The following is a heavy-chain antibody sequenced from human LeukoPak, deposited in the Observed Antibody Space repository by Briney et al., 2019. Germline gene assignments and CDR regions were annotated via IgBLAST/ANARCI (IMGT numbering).Heavy chain of an antibody. CDR1: GNTFTGYY. J-gene: IGHJ4*02. Sequence: VSVKVSCKASGNTFTGYYMHWVRQAPGQGLEWMGWINPNSGGTNYAQKFQVRGTMTRDTSISTAYMELSRLRSDDTAVYYCARVPQGYGDYVDYWGQGTLVTVSS. CDR3: ARVPQGYGDYVDY. CDR2: INPNSGGT. V-gene: IGHV1-2*02. D-gene: IGHD4-17*01.